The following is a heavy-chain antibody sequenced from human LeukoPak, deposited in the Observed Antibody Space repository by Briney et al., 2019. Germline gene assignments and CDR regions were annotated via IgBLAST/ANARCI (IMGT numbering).Heavy chain of an antibody. CDR3: AKDPRAYCGGDCYSEGNYFDY. J-gene: IGHJ4*02. V-gene: IGHV3-23*01. Sequence: GGSLRLSCAASGFTFSSYAMSWVRQAPGKGLEWVSAISGSGGSTYYADSVKGRFTISRDNSKNTLYLQMNSLRAEDTAVYYCAKDPRAYCGGDCYSEGNYFDYWGQGTLVTVSP. CDR2: ISGSGGST. CDR1: GFTFSSYA. D-gene: IGHD2-21*02.